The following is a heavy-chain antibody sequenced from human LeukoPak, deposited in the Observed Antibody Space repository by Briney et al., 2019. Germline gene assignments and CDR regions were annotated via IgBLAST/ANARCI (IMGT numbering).Heavy chain of an antibody. V-gene: IGHV3-23*01. D-gene: IGHD3-22*01. CDR2: ISGSGGST. Sequence: GGSLRLSCAASGFTFSSYAMSWVRQAPGKGLEWVSAISGSGGSTYYADSVKGRFTISRDNSKNTPYLQMNSLRAEDTAVYYCAKGFLRGYPYYMDVWGKGTTVTVSS. J-gene: IGHJ6*03. CDR3: AKGFLRGYPYYMDV. CDR1: GFTFSSYA.